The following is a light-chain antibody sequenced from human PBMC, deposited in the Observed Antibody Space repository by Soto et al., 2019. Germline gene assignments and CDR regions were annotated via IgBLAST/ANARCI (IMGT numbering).Light chain of an antibody. Sequence: DFQMTQSPSTLSASVGDRVTITCRASQSIDSWFAWYQQKPGKAPKFLIYQASHLESGVPSRFSGSGYGTYFTLTISSLQPDDFATYYCQQYRSYPWTFGQGTKVEIK. CDR3: QQYRSYPWT. CDR1: QSIDSW. J-gene: IGKJ1*01. V-gene: IGKV1-5*03. CDR2: QAS.